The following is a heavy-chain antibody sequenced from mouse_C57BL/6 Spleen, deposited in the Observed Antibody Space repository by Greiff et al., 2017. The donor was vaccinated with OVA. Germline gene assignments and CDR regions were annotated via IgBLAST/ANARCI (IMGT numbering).Heavy chain of an antibody. CDR1: GFTFSSYA. J-gene: IGHJ2*01. CDR3: TREEDGYYGYFDY. Sequence: EVQLQESGEGLVKPGGSLKLSCAASGFTFSSYAMSWVRQTPEKRLEWVAYISSGGDYIYYADTVKGRFTISRDNARNTLYLQMSSLKSEDTAMYYCTREEDGYYGYFDYWGQGTTLTVSS. D-gene: IGHD2-3*01. CDR2: ISSGGDYI. V-gene: IGHV5-9-1*02.